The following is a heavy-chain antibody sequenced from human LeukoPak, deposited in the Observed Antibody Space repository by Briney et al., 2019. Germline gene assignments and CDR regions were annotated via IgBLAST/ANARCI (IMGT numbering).Heavy chain of an antibody. CDR1: GYTFTSYD. J-gene: IGHJ4*02. CDR2: INPYNGHI. V-gene: IGHV1-18*01. Sequence: ASVKVSCKASGYTFTSYDITWVRQAPGQGLEWVGWINPYNGHINLAQKLQGRVNMTTDTSTRTAHMELRSLRSDDTAVYFCARDIAYDVDYWGQGTLVTVSS. D-gene: IGHD3-16*01. CDR3: ARDIAYDVDY.